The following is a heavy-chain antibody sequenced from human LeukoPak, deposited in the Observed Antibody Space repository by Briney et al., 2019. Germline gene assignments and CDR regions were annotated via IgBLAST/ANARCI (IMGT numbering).Heavy chain of an antibody. CDR3: VRDIAAAGYFDY. Sequence: GGSLRLSCAASGFTFSSYSMNWVRQAPGKGLEWVSYISSNNSTIYYADSVKGRFTISRDNAKDSLYLQMNSLRAEDTAVYYCVRDIAAAGYFDYWGQGTLVTVSS. D-gene: IGHD6-13*01. CDR2: ISSNNSTI. V-gene: IGHV3-48*01. CDR1: GFTFSSYS. J-gene: IGHJ4*02.